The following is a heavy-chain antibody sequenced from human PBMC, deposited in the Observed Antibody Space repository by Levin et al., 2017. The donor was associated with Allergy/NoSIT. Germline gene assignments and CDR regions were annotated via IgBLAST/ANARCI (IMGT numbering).Heavy chain of an antibody. Sequence: GESLKISCATSGFTFVDYEMTWVRQAPGKGLEWISYIGKRGSTIYYAASVEGRFTISRDDARNSLYLQMNSLRADDTAVYYCARKGYCRSSACYADSGFSFDPWGQGTLVTVSS. CDR1: GFTFVDYE. V-gene: IGHV3-48*03. J-gene: IGHJ5*02. CDR2: IGKRGSTI. D-gene: IGHD2-2*01. CDR3: ARKGYCRSSACYADSGFSFDP.